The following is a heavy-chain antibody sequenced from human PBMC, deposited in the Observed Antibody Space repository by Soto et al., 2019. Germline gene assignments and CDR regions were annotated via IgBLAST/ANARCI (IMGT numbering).Heavy chain of an antibody. D-gene: IGHD1-26*01. J-gene: IGHJ4*02. V-gene: IGHV1-2*02. CDR3: GKGRSGDVGVFY. Sequence: ASVKISCKASGYTFTGYYIHWVRQAPGQGPEWMGEISPNSGGTKYAQRFQGRVTMTRDTSITTVYMELSNLSPDDTAVYYCGKGRSGDVGVFYWGQGTLVTV. CDR2: ISPNSGGT. CDR1: GYTFTGYY.